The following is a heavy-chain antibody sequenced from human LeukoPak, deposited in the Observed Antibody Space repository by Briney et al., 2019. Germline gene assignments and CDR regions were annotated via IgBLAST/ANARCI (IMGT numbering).Heavy chain of an antibody. D-gene: IGHD5-18*01. Sequence: PSETLSLTCTVSGGSISSSSYYWGWIRQPPGKGLEWIGSIYYSGSTYYNPSLKSRVTISVDTSKNQFSLKLSSVTAADTAVYYCARQDGYSYGISFDYWGQGTLVTVSS. CDR2: IYYSGST. CDR3: ARQDGYSYGISFDY. J-gene: IGHJ4*02. V-gene: IGHV4-39*01. CDR1: GGSISSSSYY.